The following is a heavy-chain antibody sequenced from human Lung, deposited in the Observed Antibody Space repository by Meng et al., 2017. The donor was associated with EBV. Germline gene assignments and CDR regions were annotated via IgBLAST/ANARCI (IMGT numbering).Heavy chain of an antibody. CDR2: ISAYNGNT. CDR1: GFIFTSYA. D-gene: IGHD2-2*01. V-gene: IGHV1-18*01. Sequence: VQLGQCGAGVKKPGASVKVSCEASGFIFTSYAISWVRQAPGQGLQYMGWISAYNGNTNYAQELQGRVTMTTDTSTSTAYVELRSLRFDDTAVYYCARFYCSSTSCPHVLFDYWGQGTLVTVSS. CDR3: ARFYCSSTSCPHVLFDY. J-gene: IGHJ4*02.